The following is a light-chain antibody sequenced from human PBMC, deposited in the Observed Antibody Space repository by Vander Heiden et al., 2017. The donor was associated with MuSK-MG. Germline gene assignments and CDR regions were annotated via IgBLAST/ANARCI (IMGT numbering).Light chain of an antibody. CDR1: QSVSSN. Sequence: EIVITQSPATLSVPPGERATLSCRASQSVSSNLAWYQQKPGQAPRLLIYGASTRATGIPARFSGSGSGTEFTLTISSLQSEDFAVYYCQQYNNWPPAFGQGTKLEIK. CDR3: QQYNNWPPA. CDR2: GAS. V-gene: IGKV3-15*01. J-gene: IGKJ2*01.